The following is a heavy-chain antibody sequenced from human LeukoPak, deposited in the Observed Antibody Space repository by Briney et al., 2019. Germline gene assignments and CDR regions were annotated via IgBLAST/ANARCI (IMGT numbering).Heavy chain of an antibody. CDR3: ARRAASLRYFDWLTTVNDAFDI. Sequence: PGGSLRLSCAASGFTVSSKYRSWVRQAPGKGREWGSVIYSGGSKYYADSVKGRFTISRDNSKNTLYLQMNSLRAEDTAVYYCARRAASLRYFDWLTTVNDAFDIWGQGTMVTVSS. CDR2: IYSGGSK. CDR1: GFTVSSKY. J-gene: IGHJ3*02. D-gene: IGHD3-9*01. V-gene: IGHV3-53*01.